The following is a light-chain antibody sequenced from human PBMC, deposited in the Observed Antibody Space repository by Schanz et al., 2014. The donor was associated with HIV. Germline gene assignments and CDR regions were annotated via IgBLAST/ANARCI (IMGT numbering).Light chain of an antibody. J-gene: IGKJ4*01. CDR2: TAS. Sequence: AIQMTQSPSSLSASVGDRVTISCRASQGIRNDLGWYQQKPGEAPKFLIYTASTLQSGVPSRFSASGSGTDFTLTISSLQPEDFATYYCLQDFIYPLTFGGGTKVEIK. V-gene: IGKV1-6*01. CDR3: LQDFIYPLT. CDR1: QGIRND.